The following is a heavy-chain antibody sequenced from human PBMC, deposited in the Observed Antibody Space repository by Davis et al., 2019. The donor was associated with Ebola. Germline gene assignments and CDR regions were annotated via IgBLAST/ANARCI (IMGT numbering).Heavy chain of an antibody. CDR3: ARPDNIGYYFDY. CDR2: IYPGDSNT. CDR1: GYSFTSYW. Sequence: GESLKISCKGSGYSFTSYWIAWVRQMPGKGLEWMGIIYPGDSNTRYSPSFQGQVTISADKSINTAYLQWGSLKASDTAMYYCARPDNIGYYFDYWGQGTLVTVSS. V-gene: IGHV5-51*01. J-gene: IGHJ4*02. D-gene: IGHD6-13*01.